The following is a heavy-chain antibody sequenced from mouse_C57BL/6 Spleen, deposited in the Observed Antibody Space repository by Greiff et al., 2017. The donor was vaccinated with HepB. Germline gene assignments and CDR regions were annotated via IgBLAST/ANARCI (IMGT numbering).Heavy chain of an antibody. CDR1: GYAFSSSW. D-gene: IGHD4-1*01. V-gene: IGHV1-82*01. CDR2: IYPGDGDT. Sequence: LQESGPELVKPGASVKISCKASGYAFSSSWMNWVKQRPGKGLEWIGRIYPGDGDTNSNGKFKGKATLTADKSASTADMQLSSLTSEDSAVYFCARFGNWDWFAYWGQVTLVTVSA. CDR3: ARFGNWDWFAY. J-gene: IGHJ3*01.